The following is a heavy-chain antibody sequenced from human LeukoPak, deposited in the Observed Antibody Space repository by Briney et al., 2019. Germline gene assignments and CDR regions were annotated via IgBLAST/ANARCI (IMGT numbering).Heavy chain of an antibody. CDR1: DASINGHY. CDR3: AREIAAAFAI. D-gene: IGHD2-2*01. V-gene: IGHV4-59*11. CDR2: VFYSGST. Sequence: PSETLSLTCTVSDASINGHYWSWIRQSPGKGLEWIGYVFYSGSTDYNPSFTSRVTISLDTSENQVSLRLISVTAADTAVYYCAREIAAAFAIWGQGTLVTVSS. J-gene: IGHJ4*02.